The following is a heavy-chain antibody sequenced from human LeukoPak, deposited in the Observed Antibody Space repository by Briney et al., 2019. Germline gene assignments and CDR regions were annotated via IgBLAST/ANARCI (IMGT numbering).Heavy chain of an antibody. V-gene: IGHV3-21*01. CDR1: GFTFSSYS. CDR3: ARDLEAYYGSGSYDTRPFDY. D-gene: IGHD3-10*01. CDR2: ISSSSSYI. J-gene: IGHJ4*02. Sequence: GGSLRLSCAAPGFTFSSYSMNWVRQAPGKGLEWVSSISSSSSYIYYADSVKGRFTISRGNAKNSLYLQMNSLRAEDTAVYYCARDLEAYYGSGSYDTRPFDYWGQGTLVTVSS.